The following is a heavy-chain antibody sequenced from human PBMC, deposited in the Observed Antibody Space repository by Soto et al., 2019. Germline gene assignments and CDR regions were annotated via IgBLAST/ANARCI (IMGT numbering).Heavy chain of an antibody. V-gene: IGHV5-51*01. CDR1: GYSFTSYW. J-gene: IGHJ5*02. D-gene: IGHD6-13*01. Sequence: PGESLKISCKGSGYSFTSYWIGWVRQMPGKGLEWMGIIYPGDSDTRYSPSFQGQVTISADKSISTAYLQWSSLKASDTAMYYCARLRTIAEAPGGRFDPWGQGTLVTVSS. CDR3: ARLRTIAEAPGGRFDP. CDR2: IYPGDSDT.